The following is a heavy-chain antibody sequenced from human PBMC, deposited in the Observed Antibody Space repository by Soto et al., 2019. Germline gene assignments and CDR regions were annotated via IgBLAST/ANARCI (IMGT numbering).Heavy chain of an antibody. CDR3: ARDLDGGHWYFDL. CDR1: GFAFSSYA. V-gene: IGHV3-33*01. D-gene: IGHD3-3*01. CDR2: IWYDGNNE. J-gene: IGHJ2*01. Sequence: QVQLVESGGGVVQPGRSLRLSCAASGFAFSSYAMHWVRQAPGKGLEWVAVIWYDGNNEHYVDFVKGRFTISRDNSKNTLYLQMNSLRAEDTAVYYYARDLDGGHWYFDLWGRGTLVTVSS.